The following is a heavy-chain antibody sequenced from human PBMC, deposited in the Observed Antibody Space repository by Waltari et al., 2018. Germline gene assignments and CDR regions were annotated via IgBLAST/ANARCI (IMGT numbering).Heavy chain of an antibody. D-gene: IGHD2-21*02. J-gene: IGHJ5*02. Sequence: VLLLESGGGLVQPGGSLRVSCAASGFTYSNSGMSWVRQGPGKGLEWVAGISNIGSKESYGDSVKGRSTISRDQSKNTFSLHMSDLRAEDTAVYYCARATLYCGGDCYPNWFDPWGQGTLVTVSS. CDR3: ARATLYCGGDCYPNWFDP. V-gene: IGHV3-30*03. CDR1: GFTYSNSG. CDR2: ISNIGSKE.